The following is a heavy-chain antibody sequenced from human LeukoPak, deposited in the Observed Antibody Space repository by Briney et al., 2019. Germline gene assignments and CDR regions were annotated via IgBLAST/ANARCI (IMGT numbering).Heavy chain of an antibody. D-gene: IGHD3-16*01. V-gene: IGHV3-30*02. J-gene: IGHJ3*02. CDR2: IRYDGSNK. Sequence: PGGSLRLSCAASGFTFSSYGMHWVRQAPGKGLEWVAFIRYDGSNKYYADSVKGRFTISRDNAKNSLYLQMNSLRAEDTAVYYCAREDDYVWGRSSDAFDIWGQGTMVTVSS. CDR1: GFTFSSYG. CDR3: AREDDYVWGRSSDAFDI.